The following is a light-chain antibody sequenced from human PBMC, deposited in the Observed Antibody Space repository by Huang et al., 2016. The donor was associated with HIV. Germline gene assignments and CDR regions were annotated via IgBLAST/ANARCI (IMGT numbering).Light chain of an antibody. CDR1: RSVSTN. Sequence: EIVMTQSPATLSVSPGQRVTLSCRANRSVSTNLAWYKQRHGQAPRLLIYVSSTRAPGIPALFSGSGSGTDFSLTISSLQSEDFALYYCHQYNNWLLSFGGGTRV. V-gene: IGKV3-15*01. CDR3: HQYNNWLLS. CDR2: VSS. J-gene: IGKJ4*01.